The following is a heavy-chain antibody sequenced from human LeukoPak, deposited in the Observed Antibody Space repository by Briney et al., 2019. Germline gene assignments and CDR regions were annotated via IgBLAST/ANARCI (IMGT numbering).Heavy chain of an antibody. CDR2: IYRGGPT. CDR1: GLTVSSNY. CDR3: ARDSYVDSEAVRWFDP. J-gene: IGHJ5*02. Sequence: GGSLRLSCAASGLTVSSNYMSWVRQAPGKGLEWVSVIYRGGPTYYANSVKGRFTISRDNSKNTLYLQMNSLRAEDTAVYYCARDSYVDSEAVRWFDPWGQGTLVTVSS. V-gene: IGHV3-66*01. D-gene: IGHD4-17*01.